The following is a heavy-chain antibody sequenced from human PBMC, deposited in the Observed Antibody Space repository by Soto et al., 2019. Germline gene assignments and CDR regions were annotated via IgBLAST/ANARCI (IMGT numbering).Heavy chain of an antibody. CDR3: ARHEGWTGPDQ. V-gene: IGHV4-4*02. Sequence: SETLSLTCAVSGASIGSGGWWSWVRQPPGKGLEWIAEIFHDGNTNYSPSLKSRVTISVDKSQNQFALNVYSVTAADTAVYYCARHEGWTGPDQWGQGTLVTVSS. J-gene: IGHJ5*02. D-gene: IGHD2-8*02. CDR1: GASIGSGGW. CDR2: IFHDGNT.